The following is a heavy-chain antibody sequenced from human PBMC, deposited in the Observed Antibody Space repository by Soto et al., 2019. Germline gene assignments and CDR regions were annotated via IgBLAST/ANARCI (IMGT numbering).Heavy chain of an antibody. J-gene: IGHJ4*02. D-gene: IGHD3-22*01. Sequence: QVQLQQWGAGLLKPSETLSLTCAVYGGSFSGYYWSWIRQPPGKGLEWIGEINHSGSTNYNPSLKSRVNKSVDTSKNQFSLKLSSVTAADTAVYYCSRGRSGYYSGPGDYWGQGTLVTVSS. CDR1: GGSFSGYY. CDR2: INHSGST. V-gene: IGHV4-34*01. CDR3: SRGRSGYYSGPGDY.